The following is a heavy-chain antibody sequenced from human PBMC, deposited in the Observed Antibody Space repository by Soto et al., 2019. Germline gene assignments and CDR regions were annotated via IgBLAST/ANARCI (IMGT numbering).Heavy chain of an antibody. Sequence: ASVNVSCKVSGYTLTELSMHWVRQAPGKGLEWMGGFDPEDGETIYAQTFQGRVTMTEDTSTDTAYMELSSLRSEDTAVYYCATVPLAAAGPFFDYWGQGTLVTVSS. V-gene: IGHV1-24*01. CDR3: ATVPLAAAGPFFDY. J-gene: IGHJ4*02. CDR1: GYTLTELS. D-gene: IGHD6-13*01. CDR2: FDPEDGET.